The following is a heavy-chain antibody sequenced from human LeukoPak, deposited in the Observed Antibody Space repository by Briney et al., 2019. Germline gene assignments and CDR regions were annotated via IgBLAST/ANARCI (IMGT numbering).Heavy chain of an antibody. Sequence: GGSLRLSCAASGFTFDNYGMSWVRQVPGKGLEWVSFISTSSSYIHNADSVKGRFTISRDNAENSLYLQMNSLRAEDTAVYYCARAAIAAARIYYYMDVWGKGTTVTVSS. J-gene: IGHJ6*03. CDR3: ARAAIAAARIYYYMDV. D-gene: IGHD6-13*01. CDR1: GFTFDNYG. CDR2: ISTSSSYI. V-gene: IGHV3-21*01.